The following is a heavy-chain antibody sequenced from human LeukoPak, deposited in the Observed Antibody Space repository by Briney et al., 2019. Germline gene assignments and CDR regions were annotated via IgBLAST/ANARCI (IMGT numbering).Heavy chain of an antibody. Sequence: ASVKVSCKASGGTFSSYAISWVRQAPGQGLEWMGRIIPILGIANYAQSFQGRVTITADKSTSTAYMKLSSLRSEDTTIYYCARVLSSGHFDYWGQGTLVTVSS. D-gene: IGHD3-10*01. V-gene: IGHV1-69*04. J-gene: IGHJ4*02. CDR3: ARVLSSGHFDY. CDR2: IIPILGIA. CDR1: GGTFSSYA.